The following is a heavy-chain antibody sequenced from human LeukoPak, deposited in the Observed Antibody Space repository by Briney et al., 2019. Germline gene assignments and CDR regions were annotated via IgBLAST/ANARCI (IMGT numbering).Heavy chain of an antibody. D-gene: IGHD3-3*01. CDR2: VSAYKGNT. V-gene: IGHV1-18*01. CDR3: ARGGGGRYDFWSGYYSNWFDP. J-gene: IGHJ5*02. CDR1: GYTFTSYG. Sequence: GASVKVSCKASGYTFTSYGISWVRQAPGQGLEWMGWVSAYKGNTNYAQKLQGRVTMTTDTSTSTAYMELSSLRSEDTAVYYCARGGGGRYDFWSGYYSNWFDPWGQGTLVTVSS.